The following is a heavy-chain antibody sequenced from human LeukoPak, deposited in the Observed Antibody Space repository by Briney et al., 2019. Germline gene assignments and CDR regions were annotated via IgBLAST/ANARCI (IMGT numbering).Heavy chain of an antibody. D-gene: IGHD2-8*02. V-gene: IGHV3-23*01. CDR1: GFSSSTYA. Sequence: GGSRRLSCEASGFSSSTYAMTWVRQAPGKGLEWVSAISPSGGSTYYADSVKGRFTFSRDNSKNTVYLQMNSLRAEDTAIYYCATYRQVLLPFESWGQGTLVTVSS. CDR3: ATYRQVLLPFES. CDR2: ISPSGGST. J-gene: IGHJ4*02.